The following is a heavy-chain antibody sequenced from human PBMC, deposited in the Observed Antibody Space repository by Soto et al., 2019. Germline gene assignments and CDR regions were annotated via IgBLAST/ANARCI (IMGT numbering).Heavy chain of an antibody. D-gene: IGHD5-18*01. Sequence: ASVKVSCKASGYTFTGYYMHWVRQAPGQGLELIGWINPNSGGTNYAQKFQGRVTMTSDTSISTAYMELSRLRFDDTAVFYCARAAYSYGTAYLSYYYGMDVWGQGTTVTVSS. V-gene: IGHV1-2*02. CDR2: INPNSGGT. CDR3: ARAAYSYGTAYLSYYYGMDV. J-gene: IGHJ6*02. CDR1: GYTFTGYY.